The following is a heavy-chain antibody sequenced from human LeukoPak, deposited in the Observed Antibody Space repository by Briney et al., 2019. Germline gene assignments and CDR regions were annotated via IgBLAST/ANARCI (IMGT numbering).Heavy chain of an antibody. CDR2: INHSGST. D-gene: IGHD3-9*01. V-gene: IGHV4-34*01. Sequence: SETLSLTCAVYGGSFSGYHWSWIRQPPGKGLEWIGEINHSGSTNYNPSLKSRVTISVDTSKNQFSLKLSSVTAADTAVYYCARVGYDILTGYDGAFDIWGQGTMVTVSS. J-gene: IGHJ3*02. CDR1: GGSFSGYH. CDR3: ARVGYDILTGYDGAFDI.